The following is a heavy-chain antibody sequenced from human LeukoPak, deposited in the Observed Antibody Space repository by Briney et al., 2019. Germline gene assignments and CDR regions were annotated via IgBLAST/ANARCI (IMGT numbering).Heavy chain of an antibody. Sequence: GGSLRLSCAASGFTFDDNGMNWVRQAPGKGLEWVSSISSSSSYIYYADSVKGRFTISRDNAKNSLYLQMNSLRAEDTAVYYCAKRKGYSYGVPGFDYWGQGTLVTVSS. CDR3: AKRKGYSYGVPGFDY. D-gene: IGHD5-18*01. V-gene: IGHV3-21*04. CDR2: ISSSSSYI. J-gene: IGHJ4*02. CDR1: GFTFDDNG.